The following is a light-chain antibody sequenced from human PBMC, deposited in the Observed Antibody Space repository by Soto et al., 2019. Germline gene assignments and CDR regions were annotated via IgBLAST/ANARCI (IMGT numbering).Light chain of an antibody. CDR1: QSVTSNY. CDR3: HQYSGSPRT. CDR2: GAT. V-gene: IGKV3-20*01. J-gene: IGKJ1*01. Sequence: EIVLTQSPGLSLSPGERATLSCRASQSVTSNYLAWYQQKVGQTPRLLIYGATSRAPGIPDRFSGSGSGTDFTLTIDRLEPEDFAVYYCHQYSGSPRTFGQGTKVEI.